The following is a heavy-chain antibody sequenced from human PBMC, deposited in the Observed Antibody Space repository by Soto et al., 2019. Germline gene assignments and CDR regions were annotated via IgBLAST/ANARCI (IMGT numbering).Heavy chain of an antibody. Sequence: SETLSLTCTVSGGSISSSSYYWGWIRQPPGKGLEWIGSIYYSGSTYYNPSLKSRVTISVDTSKNQFSLKLSSVTAADTAVYYCARATVTTLGHRFDYWGQGILVTVSS. CDR2: IYYSGST. J-gene: IGHJ4*02. CDR3: ARATVTTLGHRFDY. CDR1: GGSISSSSYY. D-gene: IGHD4-17*01. V-gene: IGHV4-39*01.